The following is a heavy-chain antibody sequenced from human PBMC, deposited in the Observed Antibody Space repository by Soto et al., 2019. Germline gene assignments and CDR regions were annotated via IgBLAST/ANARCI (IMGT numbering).Heavy chain of an antibody. CDR1: GFTFSPFW. CDR3: ARGGNHFDY. Sequence: EVQLVESGGGLVQPGGSLRLSCAASGFTFSPFWMHWVRQVPGKGPVWVSRINRDGNSTSYADSVKGRFTNSRDNAKNSLNLQMSSLRAEDAAVYYCARGGNHFDYWGQGTLVTVSS. V-gene: IGHV3-74*01. J-gene: IGHJ4*02. CDR2: INRDGNST. D-gene: IGHD4-4*01.